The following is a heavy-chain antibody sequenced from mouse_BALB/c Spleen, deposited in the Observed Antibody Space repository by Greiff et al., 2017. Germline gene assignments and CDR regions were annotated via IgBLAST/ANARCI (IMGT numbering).Heavy chain of an antibody. V-gene: IGHV2-2*02. J-gene: IGHJ4*01. CDR2: IWSGGST. CDR3: ARLSDYAMDY. CDR1: GFSLTSYG. Sequence: VQLQESGPGLVQPSQSLSITCTVSGFSLTSYGVHWVRQSPGKGLEWLGVIWSGGSTDYNAAFISRLSISKDNSKSQVFFKMNSLQANDTAIYYCARLSDYAMDYWGQGTSVTGSS.